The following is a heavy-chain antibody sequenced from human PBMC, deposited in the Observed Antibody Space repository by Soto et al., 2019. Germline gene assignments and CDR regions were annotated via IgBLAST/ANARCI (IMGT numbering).Heavy chain of an antibody. CDR1: GFTFSTYW. D-gene: IGHD3-10*01. J-gene: IGHJ4*02. Sequence: EVQLVESGGGIVQPGGSLRLSCVASGFTFSTYWMHWVRQAPGKGLVWVSRIRGDGNDANYADSVRGRFSNSRDNAKSTLYLQMNSLRAEDTAVYYCAGDLVSGSGSLGHWGQGTLVTVSS. V-gene: IGHV3-74*01. CDR2: IRGDGNDA. CDR3: AGDLVSGSGSLGH.